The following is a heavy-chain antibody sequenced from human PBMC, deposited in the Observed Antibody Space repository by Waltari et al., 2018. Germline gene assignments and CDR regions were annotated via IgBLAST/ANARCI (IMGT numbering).Heavy chain of an antibody. J-gene: IGHJ6*02. V-gene: IGHV1-8*01. CDR3: ASVFQLVFDYYCMDD. D-gene: IGHD6-13*01. CDR1: GYTFTSYD. CDR2: MNPNSGNT. Sequence: QVQMVQSGAEAKKPGASVKASCKASGYTFTSYDTNRARQATGQGLEWMGWMNPNSGNTGYAQKFQGRITITRNTSISTAYMELSSLRSEDAAVYYCASVFQLVFDYYCMDDWGQGTTVTVSS.